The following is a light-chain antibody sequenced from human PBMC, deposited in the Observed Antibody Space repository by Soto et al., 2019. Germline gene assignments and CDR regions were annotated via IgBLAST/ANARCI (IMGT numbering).Light chain of an antibody. CDR1: SSDVGGYNY. V-gene: IGLV2-14*01. CDR2: EVN. CDR3: SSYASSGAVV. J-gene: IGLJ3*02. Sequence: QSVLTQPPSASGSPGQSVAISCTGTSSDVGGYNYVSWYQQHPGKAPKLMIYEVNNRPSGVSHRFSGSKSGNTASLTFSGLQPEDEADYYCSSYASSGAVVFGGGTKLTVL.